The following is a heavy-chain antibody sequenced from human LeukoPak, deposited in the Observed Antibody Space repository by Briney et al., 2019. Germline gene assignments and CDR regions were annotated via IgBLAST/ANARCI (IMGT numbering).Heavy chain of an antibody. J-gene: IGHJ4*02. Sequence: GGSLRLSCAASGFTSSNYEMKWVRQAPGKGLEWVSYISSSGSTIYYADSVKGRFTISRDNAKNSLYLQMDSLRVEDTAVYYCARGSITIFGLVTLWGQGTLVTVSS. CDR3: ARGSITIFGLVTL. V-gene: IGHV3-48*03. CDR2: ISSSGSTI. CDR1: GFTSSNYE. D-gene: IGHD3-3*01.